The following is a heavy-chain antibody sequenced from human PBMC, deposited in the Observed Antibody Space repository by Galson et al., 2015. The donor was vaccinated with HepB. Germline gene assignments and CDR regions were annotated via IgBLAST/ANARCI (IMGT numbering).Heavy chain of an antibody. Sequence: SLRLSCAASGFTFSSYSMNWVRQAPGKGLEWVSSISSSSSYTYYADSVKGRFTISRDNAKNSLYLQMNSLRAEDTAVYYCARVSGNSSGWYYWGQGTLVTVSS. D-gene: IGHD6-19*01. J-gene: IGHJ4*02. V-gene: IGHV3-21*01. CDR1: GFTFSSYS. CDR2: ISSSSSYT. CDR3: ARVSGNSSGWYY.